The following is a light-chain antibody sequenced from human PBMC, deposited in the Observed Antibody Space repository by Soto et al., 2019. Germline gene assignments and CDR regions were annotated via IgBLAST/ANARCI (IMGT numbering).Light chain of an antibody. V-gene: IGKV1-5*01. CDR3: PQYSSYLIT. CDR2: DAF. J-gene: IGKJ4*01. Sequence: DSQMTQSPSTLSASVGDRVTITCRASQSVSSWVAWYQQKPGKAPNLLIYDAFSLQIGVPSRFSGSGSGTDFTLTISSLQPDDFATYYCPQYSSYLITSGGGTKVDIK. CDR1: QSVSSW.